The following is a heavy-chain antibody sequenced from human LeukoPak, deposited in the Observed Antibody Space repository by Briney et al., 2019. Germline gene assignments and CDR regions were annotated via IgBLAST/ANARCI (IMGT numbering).Heavy chain of an antibody. Sequence: ASVKVSCKASGYTFTSYDINWVRQATGQGLEWMGWMNPNSGNTGYAQKFQGRVTITRNTSISTAYMELSSLRSADTAVYYCARGATSGWYGETKLFDYWGQGTLVTVSS. J-gene: IGHJ4*02. CDR3: ARGATSGWYGETKLFDY. D-gene: IGHD6-19*01. CDR2: MNPNSGNT. CDR1: GYTFTSYD. V-gene: IGHV1-8*03.